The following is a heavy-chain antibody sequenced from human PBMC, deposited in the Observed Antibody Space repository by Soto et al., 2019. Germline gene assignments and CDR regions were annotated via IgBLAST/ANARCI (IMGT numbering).Heavy chain of an antibody. CDR1: GYTFTSYD. CDR2: MNPNSGNT. Sequence: ASVKVSCKASGYTFTSYDINWVRQATGQGLEWMGWMNPNSGNTGYAQKFQGSVTMTRNTSISTAYMELSSLRSEDTAVYYCAVAGHYYYYMDVWGKGTTVTVSS. D-gene: IGHD6-19*01. V-gene: IGHV1-8*01. J-gene: IGHJ6*03. CDR3: AVAGHYYYYMDV.